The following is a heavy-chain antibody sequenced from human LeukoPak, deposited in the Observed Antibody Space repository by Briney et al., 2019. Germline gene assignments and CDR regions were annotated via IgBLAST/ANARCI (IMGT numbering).Heavy chain of an antibody. CDR1: GGSISSSSYY. V-gene: IGHV4-39*07. CDR2: IYYSGST. D-gene: IGHD1-14*01. CDR3: ARAPGLPHYYYYGMDV. J-gene: IGHJ6*02. Sequence: PSETLSLTCTVSGGSISSSSYYWGWIRQPPGKGLEWIGSIYYSGSTYYNPSLKSRVTISVDTSKNQFSLKLSSVTAADTAVYYCARAPGLPHYYYYGMDVWGQGTTVTVSS.